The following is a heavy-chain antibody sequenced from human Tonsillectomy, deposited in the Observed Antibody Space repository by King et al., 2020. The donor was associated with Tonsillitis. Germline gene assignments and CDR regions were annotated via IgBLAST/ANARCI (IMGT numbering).Heavy chain of an antibody. D-gene: IGHD3-10*01. CDR1: GFSLSNTRVG. CDR3: AGIMVRGLLFDP. CDR2: IFSDDEK. V-gene: IGHV2-26*01. J-gene: IGHJ5*02. Sequence: VTLQESGPVLVNPPETLTLTCTVSGFSLSNTRVGVSWIRQPPGKALEWLAHIFSDDEKSYSTSLKSRLTISKDTSKSQVVLTMTNMDPVDTATYYCAGIMVRGLLFDPWGQGTLVTVSS.